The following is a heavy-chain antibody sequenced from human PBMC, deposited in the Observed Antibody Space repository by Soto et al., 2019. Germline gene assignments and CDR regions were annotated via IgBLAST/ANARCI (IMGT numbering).Heavy chain of an antibody. J-gene: IGHJ5*02. CDR3: ANGRSSSANVSDFLVQRFFDP. D-gene: IGHD2-15*01. Sequence: NPGKGLEWIGYIYYTGVTYYNPSLGSRVNISVDTSKNQFSLELTSVIAADTAVYYSANGRSSSANVSDFLVQRFFDP. CDR2: IYYTGVT. V-gene: IGHV4-31*02.